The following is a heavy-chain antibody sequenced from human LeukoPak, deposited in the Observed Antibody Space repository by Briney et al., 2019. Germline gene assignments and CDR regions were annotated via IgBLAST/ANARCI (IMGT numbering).Heavy chain of an antibody. CDR3: AKDIITGSSSSGGFDY. J-gene: IGHJ4*02. CDR1: GFTFSSYS. D-gene: IGHD6-6*01. Sequence: GGSLRLSCAASGFTFSSYSMNWVRQAPGKGLEWVSSISSSSSYIYYADSVKGRFTISRDNSKNTLYLQMNSLRAEDTAVYYCAKDIITGSSSSGGFDYWGQGTLVTVSS. CDR2: ISSSSSYI. V-gene: IGHV3-21*04.